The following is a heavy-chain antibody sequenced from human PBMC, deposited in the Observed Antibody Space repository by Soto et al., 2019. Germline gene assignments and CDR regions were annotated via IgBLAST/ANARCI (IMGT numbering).Heavy chain of an antibody. J-gene: IGHJ3*02. Sequence: PSETMSVTCAVDGGSFSGYYWSWIRQPPGKGLEWIGEINHSGSTNYNPSLKSRVTISVDTSKNQFSLKLSSVTAADTAVYYCARHVSGYCSGGSCYSDAFDIWGQGTMVTVSS. CDR1: GGSFSGYY. D-gene: IGHD2-15*01. CDR2: INHSGST. V-gene: IGHV4-34*01. CDR3: ARHVSGYCSGGSCYSDAFDI.